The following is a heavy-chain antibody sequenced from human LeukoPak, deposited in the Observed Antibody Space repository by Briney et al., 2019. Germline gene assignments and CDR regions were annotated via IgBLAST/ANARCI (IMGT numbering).Heavy chain of an antibody. CDR2: ISSSSSYI. V-gene: IGHV3-21*01. CDR1: GFTFSSYS. J-gene: IGHJ4*02. D-gene: IGHD3-22*01. Sequence: GGSLRLSCAASGFTFSSYSMNWVRHAPGKGLEWVSSISSSSSYIYYADSVKGRFTISRDNAKNSLYLQMNSLRAEDTAVYYCARELEDSSGYFRDYWGQGTLVTVSS. CDR3: ARELEDSSGYFRDY.